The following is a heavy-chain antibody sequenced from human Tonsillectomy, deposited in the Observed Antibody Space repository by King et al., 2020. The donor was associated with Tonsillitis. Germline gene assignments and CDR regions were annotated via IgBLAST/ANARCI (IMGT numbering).Heavy chain of an antibody. CDR1: GFIFDDFA. V-gene: IGHV3-9*01. J-gene: IGHJ3*02. Sequence: VQLVESGGGLVQPGRSLRLSCAASGFIFDDFAMHWVRQVPGKGLECVSGISWNSGNIAYADSVKGRFTISRDNAKNSLYLQMNSLRAEDSAFYYCAKSMGPSPRAGACDIWGQGTLVTVSS. CDR2: ISWNSGNI. D-gene: IGHD2/OR15-2a*01. CDR3: AKSMGPSPRAGACDI.